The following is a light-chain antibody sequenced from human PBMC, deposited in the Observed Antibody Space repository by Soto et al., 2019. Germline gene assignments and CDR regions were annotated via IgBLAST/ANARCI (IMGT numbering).Light chain of an antibody. V-gene: IGKV2D-29*02. CDR2: EVS. Sequence: DIVMSQTKLSLSVTTGQPASISCRSSHSLLSSGGETYLFWYLQRPGQSPQLLIYEVSNRISAVPDRFSGSGSGTDFTLKICRFEAEDASLYYSMVTTLLPLPFSQVARLAIK. CDR1: HSLLSSGGETY. CDR3: MVTTLLPLP. J-gene: IGKJ5*01.